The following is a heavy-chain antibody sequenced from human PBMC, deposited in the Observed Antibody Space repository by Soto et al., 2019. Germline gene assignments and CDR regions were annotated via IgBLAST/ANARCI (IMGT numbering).Heavy chain of an antibody. J-gene: IGHJ4*02. Sequence: TGGSLRLSCTTSGFTFSDYAMTWVRQAPGKGLEWINFIRRKSYGGTTEYAASVKGRFTISRDDSKAVAYLQMNSLKTEDTAIYYCARHRRDFWSGYSYFDQWGRGTLVTVSS. D-gene: IGHD3-3*01. CDR2: IRRKSYGGTT. CDR3: ARHRRDFWSGYSYFDQ. V-gene: IGHV3-49*04. CDR1: GFTFSDYA.